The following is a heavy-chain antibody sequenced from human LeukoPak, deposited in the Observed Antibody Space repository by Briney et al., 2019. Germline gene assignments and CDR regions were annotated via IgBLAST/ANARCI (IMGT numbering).Heavy chain of an antibody. Sequence: SETLSLTCTVSGGSISSSSYYWGWIRQPPGKGLEWIGSIYYSGSTYYNPSLKSRVTISVDTSKNQFSLKLSSVTAADTAVYYCARHESITMVRGVIDGSAFDIWGQGTMVTVSS. CDR1: GGSISSSSYY. CDR2: IYYSGST. CDR3: ARHESITMVRGVIDGSAFDI. J-gene: IGHJ3*02. D-gene: IGHD3-10*01. V-gene: IGHV4-39*01.